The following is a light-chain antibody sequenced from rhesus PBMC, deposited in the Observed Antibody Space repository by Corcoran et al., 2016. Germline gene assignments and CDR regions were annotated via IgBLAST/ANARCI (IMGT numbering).Light chain of an antibody. V-gene: IGKV1-22*01. Sequence: DIQMTQSPSSLSASVGDTVTITCRASQRISGWLVWSQQKPGKDPKLLIYKASSLQSGVPSRFRGSVYGIAFTLTITGLEYEDFAYYYCEQYTTSPLTFGGGTKVEIK. J-gene: IGKJ4*01. CDR1: QRISGW. CDR2: KAS. CDR3: EQYTTSPLT.